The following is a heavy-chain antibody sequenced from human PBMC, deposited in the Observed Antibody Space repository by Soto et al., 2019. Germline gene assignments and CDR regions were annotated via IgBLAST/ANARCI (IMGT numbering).Heavy chain of an antibody. Sequence: SETLSLTCTVSGGSIRSVGYYWSWIRQYPGKGLEWIGYIYYSGSTYYNPALKSRLTISVDTSKNQFSLQLSSVTAADSAVYYCARCRMSGEIGPEFDYWGQGTLVTVSS. CDR1: GGSIRSVGYY. CDR3: ARCRMSGEIGPEFDY. J-gene: IGHJ4*02. CDR2: IYYSGST. V-gene: IGHV4-31*03. D-gene: IGHD1-26*01.